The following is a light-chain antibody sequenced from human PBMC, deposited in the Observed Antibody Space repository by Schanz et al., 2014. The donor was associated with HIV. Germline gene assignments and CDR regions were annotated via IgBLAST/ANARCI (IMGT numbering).Light chain of an antibody. Sequence: QSALTQPASVSGSPGQSITISCTGTSSDVGSYNLVSWYQQHPGKAPKLMIYDVSNRPSGVSNRFSGSKSGNTASLTISGLQAEDEAVYYCTSYAGNNIFVFGTGTKLTVL. CDR2: DVS. J-gene: IGLJ1*01. CDR3: TSYAGNNIFV. CDR1: SSDVGSYNL. V-gene: IGLV2-23*02.